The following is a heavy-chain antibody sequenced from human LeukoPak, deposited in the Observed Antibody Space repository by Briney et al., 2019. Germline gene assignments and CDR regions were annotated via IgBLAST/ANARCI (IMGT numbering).Heavy chain of an antibody. J-gene: IGHJ4*02. D-gene: IGHD3-22*01. CDR1: GFTFSTYG. V-gene: IGHV3-30*18. CDR2: ISDDGSNK. Sequence: PGRSLRLSCAASGFTFSTYGMHWVRQTPDKGLEWVAVISDDGSNKYYADSVKGRFTISRDNSKDTLYLQMNSLRPEDTVVYYCAKAFYSSGNSFLIDYWGQGTLVTVSS. CDR3: AKAFYSSGNSFLIDY.